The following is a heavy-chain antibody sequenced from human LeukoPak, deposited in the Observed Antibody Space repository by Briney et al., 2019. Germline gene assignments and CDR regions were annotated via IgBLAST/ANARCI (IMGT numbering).Heavy chain of an antibody. V-gene: IGHV4-4*07. CDR3: AKGSSSSRFDP. CDR2: IYTSGST. D-gene: IGHD6-13*01. J-gene: IGHJ5*02. CDR1: GGSISSYY. Sequence: WETLSLTCTVSGGSISSYYRSWIRQPAGKGLEWIGRIYTSGSTNYNPSLKSRVTMSVDTSKNQFSLKLSSVTAADTAVYYCAKGSSSSRFDPWGQGTLVTVSS.